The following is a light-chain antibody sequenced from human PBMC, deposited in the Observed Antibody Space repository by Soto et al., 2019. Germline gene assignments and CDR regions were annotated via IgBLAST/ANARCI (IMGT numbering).Light chain of an antibody. CDR3: QQYLSLPPLT. CDR2: DAS. V-gene: IGKV1-33*01. CDR1: QDISIY. Sequence: DIQMTQSPPSLSASVGDRVTITCQASQDISIYVNWYQQRPGKAPKLLIYDASILETGFPRRFSGSGSGTHFSLSVSGLQPEDVATYYCQQYLSLPPLTFGGGTRVDIK. J-gene: IGKJ4*01.